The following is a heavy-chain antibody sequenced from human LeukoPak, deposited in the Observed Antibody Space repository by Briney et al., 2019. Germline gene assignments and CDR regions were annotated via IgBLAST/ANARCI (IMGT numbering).Heavy chain of an antibody. CDR3: ARRTFGGVIAY. CDR2: INHSGST. V-gene: IGHV4-38-2*02. J-gene: IGHJ4*02. Sequence: SETLSLTCTVSGYSISSGYYWGWIRQPPGKGLEWIGEINHSGSTNYSPSLKSRVTLSVDTSKNQFSLRLSSVTAADTAVYYCARRTFGGVIAYWGQGTLVTVSS. D-gene: IGHD3-16*02. CDR1: GYSISSGYY.